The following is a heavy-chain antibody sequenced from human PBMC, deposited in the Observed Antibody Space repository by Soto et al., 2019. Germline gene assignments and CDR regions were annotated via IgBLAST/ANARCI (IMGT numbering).Heavy chain of an antibody. V-gene: IGHV1-8*01. CDR3: ARERRGMDV. J-gene: IGHJ6*02. Sequence: QVQLVQSGAEVKKPGASVKVSCKASGYTFTSYDINWVRQATGQGLEWMGWMNPNSGNTGYAQKXQXRXTVXRNTSISTAYMELSSLRSEDTAVYYCARERRGMDVWGQGTTVTVSS. CDR2: MNPNSGNT. CDR1: GYTFTSYD.